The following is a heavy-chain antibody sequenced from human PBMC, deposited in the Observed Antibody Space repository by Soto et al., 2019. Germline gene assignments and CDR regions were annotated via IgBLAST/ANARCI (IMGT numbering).Heavy chain of an antibody. J-gene: IGHJ6*02. CDR3: ARGGDVNYYHGMDV. Sequence: QVQLVQSGGEVKKPGASVKLSCTASGYTFTSYGISWVRQAPGQGLEWMGWISAYNGKTNYAQNVQGRVTMITDTSTRTAYMGRRSLRSDDTAVYYCARGGDVNYYHGMDVWGQGTTVTVSS. CDR1: GYTFTSYG. D-gene: IGHD5-12*01. CDR2: ISAYNGKT. V-gene: IGHV1-18*01.